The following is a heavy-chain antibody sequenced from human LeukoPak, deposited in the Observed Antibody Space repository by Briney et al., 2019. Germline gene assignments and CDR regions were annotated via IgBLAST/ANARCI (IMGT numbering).Heavy chain of an antibody. Sequence: SVKVSCKASGGTFSSYAISWVRQAPGQGLEWMGGIIPIFGTANYAQKFQGRVTITADESTSTAYMELSSLRSEDTAVYYCARVARYSYGINWFDPWGQGTLVTVSS. D-gene: IGHD5-18*01. J-gene: IGHJ5*02. V-gene: IGHV1-69*01. CDR2: IIPIFGTA. CDR3: ARVARYSYGINWFDP. CDR1: GGTFSSYA.